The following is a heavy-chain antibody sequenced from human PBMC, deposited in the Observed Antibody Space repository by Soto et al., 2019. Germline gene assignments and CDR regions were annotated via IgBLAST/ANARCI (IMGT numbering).Heavy chain of an antibody. J-gene: IGHJ6*02. CDR1: GYIFVNYG. CDR3: VMVDNYVTPTPQDV. V-gene: IGHV1-18*01. Sequence: QVQLVQSGHEVKKPGASVKVSCKASGYIFVNYGIAWVRQAPGQGLEWMGWISPYTGNTHSATKVQGRLTMTTDTSTSTAYMDLGSLTSDDTAVYYCVMVDNYVTPTPQDVWGQGTTVTVSS. D-gene: IGHD3-16*01. CDR2: ISPYTGNT.